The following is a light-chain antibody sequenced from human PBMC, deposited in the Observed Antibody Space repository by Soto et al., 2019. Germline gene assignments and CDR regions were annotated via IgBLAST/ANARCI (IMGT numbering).Light chain of an antibody. CDR3: SSYTTIGTYVL. CDR2: DVT. J-gene: IGLJ2*01. V-gene: IGLV2-14*01. Sequence: QSALTQPASVSGSPGQSITISCTGTSSDVGGYDYVSWYQQHPGKAPKLMIYDVTNRPSGVSNRFSSSKSGNTASLTISGLQAEDEADYFCSSYTTIGTYVLFGGGTKLTVL. CDR1: SSDVGGYDY.